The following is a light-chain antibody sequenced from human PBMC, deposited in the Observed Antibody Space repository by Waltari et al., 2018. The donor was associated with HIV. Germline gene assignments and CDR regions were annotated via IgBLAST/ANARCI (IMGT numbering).Light chain of an antibody. CDR2: DNN. J-gene: IGLJ1*01. CDR3: QVWDSDTGV. Sequence: SYELTQTPSVSVALGQTAKVACGGDNLGTKTVHWYQQKPGRPPVLVIYDNNKRPPGIPGRFSGFNSGITATLTISGAQGDDEADYYCQVWDSDTGVFGSGTKVTVL. V-gene: IGLV3-9*01. CDR1: NLGTKT.